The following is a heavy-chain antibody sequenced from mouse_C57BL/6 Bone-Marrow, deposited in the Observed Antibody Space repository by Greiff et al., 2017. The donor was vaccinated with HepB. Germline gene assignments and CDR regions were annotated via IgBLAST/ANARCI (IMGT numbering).Heavy chain of an antibody. CDR3: ARWDGYYGFAY. Sequence: QVQLQQPGAELVRPGSSVKLSCKASGYTFTSYWMHWVKQRPIQGLEWIGNIDPSDSETHYNQKFKDKATLTVDKSSSTAYMQLSSLTSEDSAVYYCARWDGYYGFAYWGQGTLVTVSA. D-gene: IGHD2-3*01. V-gene: IGHV1-52*01. J-gene: IGHJ3*01. CDR1: GYTFTSYW. CDR2: IDPSDSET.